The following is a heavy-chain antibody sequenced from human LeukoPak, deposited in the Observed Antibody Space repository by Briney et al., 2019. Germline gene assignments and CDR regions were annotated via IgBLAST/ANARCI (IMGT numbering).Heavy chain of an antibody. V-gene: IGHV3-21*01. J-gene: IGHJ4*02. CDR1: GFTFSSYS. CDR3: AREGGNWNYVFDY. D-gene: IGHD1-7*01. CDR2: ISSSSSYI. Sequence: GGSLRLSCAASGFTFSSYSMNWVRQAPGKGLEWVSSISSSSSYIYYADSVKGRFTISRDNAKNSLYLQMNSLRAEDTAVYYCAREGGNWNYVFDYWGQGTLVTVSS.